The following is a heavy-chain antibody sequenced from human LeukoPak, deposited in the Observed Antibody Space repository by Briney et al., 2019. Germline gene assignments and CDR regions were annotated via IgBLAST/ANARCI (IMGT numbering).Heavy chain of an antibody. CDR1: GFTFSSYA. D-gene: IGHD2-8*01. J-gene: IGHJ4*02. V-gene: IGHV3-23*01. Sequence: GGSLRLSCAASGFTFSSYAMSRVRQAPGKGLEWVSAISGSGGSTYYADSVKGRFTISRDNSKNTLYLQMNSLRAEDTAVYYCAKDELQMVYANWGQGTLVTVSS. CDR3: AKDELQMVYAN. CDR2: ISGSGGST.